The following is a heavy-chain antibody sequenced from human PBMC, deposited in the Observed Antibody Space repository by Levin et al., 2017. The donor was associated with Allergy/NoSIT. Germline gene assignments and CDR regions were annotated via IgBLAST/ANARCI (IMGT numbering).Heavy chain of an antibody. V-gene: IGHV3-23*01. J-gene: IGHJ4*02. Sequence: PRASVKVSCAASEFTFDTYAINWVRQAPGKGLEWVSAISPSGDSAYYADSVKGRFTISRDNSRNTLFLQMSSLRIEDTALYYCTKDRYCTTPSCPLDYWGLGTLVTVSS. CDR3: TKDRYCTTPSCPLDY. CDR1: EFTFDTYA. D-gene: IGHD2-2*01. CDR2: ISPSGDSA.